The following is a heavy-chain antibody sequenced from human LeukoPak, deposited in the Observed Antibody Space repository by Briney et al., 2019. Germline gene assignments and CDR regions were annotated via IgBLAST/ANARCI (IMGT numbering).Heavy chain of an antibody. CDR2: IIPILGIA. J-gene: IGHJ4*02. CDR3: ATYCSSTSCHTGALDY. CDR1: GGTFSSYA. D-gene: IGHD2-2*02. Sequence: SVKVSCKASGGTFSSYAISWVRQAPGQGLEWMGRIIPILGIANYAQKFQGRVTITADKSTSTAYMELSSLRAEDTAVYYCATYCSSTSCHTGALDYWGQGTLVTVSS. V-gene: IGHV1-69*04.